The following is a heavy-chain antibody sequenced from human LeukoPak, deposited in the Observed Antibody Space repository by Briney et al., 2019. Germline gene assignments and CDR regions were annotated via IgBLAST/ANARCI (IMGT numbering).Heavy chain of an antibody. CDR2: IKQDGSEK. CDR3: ARDPPALYLSNWYFDL. Sequence: GGSLRLSCAASGFTFSSYWMSWVRQAPGKGLEWVANIKQDGSEKYYVDSVKGRFTISRDNAKNSLYLQMNSLRAEDTAVYYCARDPPALYLSNWYFDLWGRGTLVTVSS. D-gene: IGHD3-16*01. CDR1: GFTFSSYW. J-gene: IGHJ2*01. V-gene: IGHV3-7*01.